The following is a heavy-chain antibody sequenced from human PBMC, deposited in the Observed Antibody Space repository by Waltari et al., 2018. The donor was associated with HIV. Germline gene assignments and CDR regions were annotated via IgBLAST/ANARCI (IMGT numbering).Heavy chain of an antibody. CDR3: AREKSYDSSGYYYTWYFDL. CDR1: GGSFSDFY. CDR2: INHSGST. V-gene: IGHV4-34*02. Sequence: QLQQWGAGLLKPSETLSLTCAVYGGSFSDFYWTWIRQSPGKGLEWIAEINHSGSTNYNPSLKSRVTILVDTSKNQFSLKLTSVTAADTAVYYCAREKSYDSSGYYYTWYFDLWGRGTLVTVSS. J-gene: IGHJ2*01. D-gene: IGHD3-22*01.